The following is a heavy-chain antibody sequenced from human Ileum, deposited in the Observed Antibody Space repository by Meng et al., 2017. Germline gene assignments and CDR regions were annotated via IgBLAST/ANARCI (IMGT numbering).Heavy chain of an antibody. J-gene: IGHJ4*02. CDR2: INSKTDGGTI. CDR3: ATGPEFWSTYDY. CDR1: GITFDNAW. D-gene: IGHD3-3*01. Sequence: VQLGESGGGLVKPGGSLRLSCTASGITFDNAWMSWVRQAPGKGLEWVGRINSKTDGGTIEYAAPVKGRFTISRDDSKDTVYLQMNSLKSEDAAVYYCATGPEFWSTYDYWGQGTLVTVSS. V-gene: IGHV3-15*01.